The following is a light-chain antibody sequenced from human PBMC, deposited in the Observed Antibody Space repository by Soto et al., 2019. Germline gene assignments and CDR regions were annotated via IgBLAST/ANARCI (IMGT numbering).Light chain of an antibody. CDR2: GAS. CDR3: QQYNNWLFT. J-gene: IGKJ4*01. V-gene: IGKV3-15*01. CDR1: QSVSAN. Sequence: EIVMTQSPATLSVSPGERVTLSCRASQSVSANLAWYQQKPGQAPRLLISGASTRATGIPARFSGSGSGTEFPLTITSLQSEDFAVYYCQQYNNWLFTFGGGTRVEIK.